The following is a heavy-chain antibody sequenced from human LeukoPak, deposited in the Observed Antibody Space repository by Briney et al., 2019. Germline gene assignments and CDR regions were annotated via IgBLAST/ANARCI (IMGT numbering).Heavy chain of an antibody. J-gene: IGHJ4*02. CDR3: ARHILPLTDIDY. CDR2: ISNGGSIM. Sequence: GGSLRLSCVASGFTFSDYYMSWIRQAPGKGLEWVSYISNGGSIMEYTDSVKGRFTISRDNTKNSLYLQMNSLRVEDTAVYYCARHILPLTDIDYWGQGTLVTVSS. D-gene: IGHD4/OR15-4a*01. CDR1: GFTFSDYY. V-gene: IGHV3-11*04.